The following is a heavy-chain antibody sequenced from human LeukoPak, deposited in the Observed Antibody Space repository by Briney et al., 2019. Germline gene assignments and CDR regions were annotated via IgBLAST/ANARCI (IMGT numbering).Heavy chain of an antibody. D-gene: IGHD1-1*01. J-gene: IGHJ3*02. V-gene: IGHV4-59*08. Sequence: SETLSLTCPVSGGSISSYYWRWIRQPPGKGLEWIGFIYYSGSTNYSPSLKSRVTISVDPSKNQFSLKLTSVTAADSAVYYCERHGNGAFDIWGQGTMVTVSS. CDR2: IYYSGST. CDR3: ERHGNGAFDI. CDR1: GGSISSYY.